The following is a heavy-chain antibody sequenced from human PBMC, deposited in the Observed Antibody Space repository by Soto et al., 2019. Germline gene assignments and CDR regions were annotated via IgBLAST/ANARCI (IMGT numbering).Heavy chain of an antibody. J-gene: IGHJ3*02. CDR2: IYYSGST. CDR1: SGSISSSNW. D-gene: IGHD2-21*01. CDR3: ARDLCANGCVAFDI. V-gene: IGHV4-4*02. Sequence: SETLSLTCAVSSGSISSSNWWSWVRQPPGKGLEWIGEIYYSGSTIYNPSLKSRVTISVDTSKNQFSLTLSSVTAADTAVYYCARDLCANGCVAFDIWGQGTMVTVSS.